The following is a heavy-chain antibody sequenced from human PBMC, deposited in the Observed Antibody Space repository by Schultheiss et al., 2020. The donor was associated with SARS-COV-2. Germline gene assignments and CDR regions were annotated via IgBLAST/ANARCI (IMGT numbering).Heavy chain of an antibody. J-gene: IGHJ4*02. CDR3: AREKWGTLAY. D-gene: IGHD3-16*01. CDR2: IYHSGST. V-gene: IGHV4-38-2*02. Sequence: SETLSLTCGVSGYSINSGDYWDCIRQPPGKGLEWIGSIYHSGSTFYNPSLKSRVTISVDTSKNQFSLKLSSVTAADTAVYYCAREKWGTLAYWGQGTLVTVSS. CDR1: GYSINSGDY.